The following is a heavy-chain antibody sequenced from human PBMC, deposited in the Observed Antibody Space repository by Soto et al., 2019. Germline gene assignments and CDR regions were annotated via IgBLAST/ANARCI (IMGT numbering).Heavy chain of an antibody. Sequence: EVQLLESGGGLVQPGGSLRLSCAASGFTFSNYAMSWVRQAPGKGLEWVSATSGSGVTRYYADSVKGRFTISRDNSNNTLYLQMNSLRAEDTAVYYCAKVHYFGSGSPDYWGQGTLVTVSS. D-gene: IGHD3-10*01. J-gene: IGHJ4*02. V-gene: IGHV3-23*01. CDR1: GFTFSNYA. CDR3: AKVHYFGSGSPDY. CDR2: TSGSGVTR.